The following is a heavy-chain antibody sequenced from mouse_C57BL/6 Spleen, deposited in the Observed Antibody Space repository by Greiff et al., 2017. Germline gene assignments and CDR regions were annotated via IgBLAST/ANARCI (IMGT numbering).Heavy chain of an antibody. V-gene: IGHV5-17*01. D-gene: IGHD1-1*01. CDR2: ISSGSSTI. Sequence: EVKLMESGGGLVKPGGSLKLSCAASGFTFSDYGMHWVRQAPEKGLEWVAYISSGSSTIYYADTVKGRFTISRDNAKNTLFLQMTSLRSEDTAMYYCARSFYGSRYFDVWGTGTTVTVSS. CDR3: ARSFYGSRYFDV. CDR1: GFTFSDYG. J-gene: IGHJ1*03.